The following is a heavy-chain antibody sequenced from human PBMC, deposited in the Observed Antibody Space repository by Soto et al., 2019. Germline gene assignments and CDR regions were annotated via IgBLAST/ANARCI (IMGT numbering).Heavy chain of an antibody. J-gene: IGHJ6*04. CDR3: ARDDVLSDCGRSYGVPLDV. Sequence: EVQLVESGGGLVQPGGSLRLSCAASGFTVSGKYMSWVRQAPGKGLEWVSLIQSGGTTYYADAVKGRFTISRDTSENTVHLQMDSLRAEDTAVYYCARDDVLSDCGRSYGVPLDVWGKETTVTVSS. D-gene: IGHD2-15*01. CDR2: IQSGGTT. CDR1: GFTVSGKY. V-gene: IGHV3-66*01.